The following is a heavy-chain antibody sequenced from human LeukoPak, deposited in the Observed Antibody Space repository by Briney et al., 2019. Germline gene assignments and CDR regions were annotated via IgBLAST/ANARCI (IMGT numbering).Heavy chain of an antibody. CDR3: ARDSGMVASARAFDV. J-gene: IGHJ3*01. CDR2: ISHSGST. D-gene: IGHD1-26*01. V-gene: IGHV4-38-2*02. CDR1: GYSISSGYY. Sequence: SETLSLTCTVSGYSISSGYYWGWIRLPPGKGREWIGSISHSGSTYYTPSLKSRVTISVDTSKNQFSLEVTSVTAADTAVYYCARDSGMVASARAFDVWGQGTMVTVSS.